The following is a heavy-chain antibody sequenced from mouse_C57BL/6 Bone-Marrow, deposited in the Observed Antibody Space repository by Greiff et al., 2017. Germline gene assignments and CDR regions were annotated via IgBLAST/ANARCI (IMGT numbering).Heavy chain of an antibody. CDR2: IDPETGGT. Sequence: QVQLQQSGAELVRPGASVTLSCKASGYTFTDYEMHWVKQTPVHGLEWIGAIDPETGGTAYNQKFKGKAILTADKSSSTAYMELRSLTSEDSAVYYCTRSRDGYYTWFAYWGQGTLVTVSA. V-gene: IGHV1-15*01. CDR3: TRSRDGYYTWFAY. J-gene: IGHJ3*01. D-gene: IGHD2-3*01. CDR1: GYTFTDYE.